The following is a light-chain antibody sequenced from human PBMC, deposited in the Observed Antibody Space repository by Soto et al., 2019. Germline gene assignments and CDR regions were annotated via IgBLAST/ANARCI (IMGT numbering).Light chain of an antibody. CDR3: QQYHSYSPMYT. V-gene: IGKV1-5*03. CDR1: QSISSW. J-gene: IGKJ2*01. CDR2: KAS. Sequence: DIQMTQSPSTLSASVGDRVTITCRASQSISSWLAWYQQKPGKAPKLLIYKASSLESGGPSRFSGSGSGTEFTLTISSLQPDDFATYYCQQYHSYSPMYTFGQGTKLEIK.